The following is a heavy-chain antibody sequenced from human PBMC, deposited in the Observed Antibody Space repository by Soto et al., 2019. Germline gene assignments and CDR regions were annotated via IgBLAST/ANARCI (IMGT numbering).Heavy chain of an antibody. J-gene: IGHJ6*02. CDR1: GGFINSGDYH. V-gene: IGHV4-30-4*01. CDR3: ARDSRTPSGGMDV. CDR2: IYYSAST. Sequence: TLSLTCTVSGGFINSGDYHWTWIRQFPGKGLEWIGGIYYSASTYYNPALVSRITISLDTSKNQFSLKLTSVTAADTAVYYCARDSRTPSGGMDVWGQGTTVTVSS.